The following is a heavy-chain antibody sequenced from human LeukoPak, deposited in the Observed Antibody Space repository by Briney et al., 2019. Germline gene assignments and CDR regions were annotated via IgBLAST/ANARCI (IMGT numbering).Heavy chain of an antibody. Sequence: SETLSLTCTVSCGSISSGDYYWSWIRQPPGNGLEWIGYIYYSGSTYYNPSLKSRVTISVDTSKNQFSLKLSSVTAADTAVYYCARALGYCSSTSCHRLNWFDPWGQGTLVTVSS. CDR2: IYYSGST. CDR1: CGSISSGDYY. CDR3: ARALGYCSSTSCHRLNWFDP. V-gene: IGHV4-30-4*01. D-gene: IGHD2-2*01. J-gene: IGHJ5*02.